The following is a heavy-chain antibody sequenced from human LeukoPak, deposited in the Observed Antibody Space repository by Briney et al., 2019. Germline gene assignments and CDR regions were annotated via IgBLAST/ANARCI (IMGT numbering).Heavy chain of an antibody. Sequence: PVASVKVSCKASGGTFSSYAISWVRQAPGQGLEWMGGIIPIFGTANYAQKFQGRVTITADKSTSTAYMELSSLRSEDTAVYYCARQRGLGHSSGWYYWGQGTLVTVSS. J-gene: IGHJ4*02. CDR1: GGTFSSYA. CDR3: ARQRGLGHSSGWYY. V-gene: IGHV1-69*06. D-gene: IGHD6-19*01. CDR2: IIPIFGTA.